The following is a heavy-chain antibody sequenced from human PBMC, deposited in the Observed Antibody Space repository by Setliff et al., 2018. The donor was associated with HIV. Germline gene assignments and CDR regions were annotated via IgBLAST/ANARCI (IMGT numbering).Heavy chain of an antibody. Sequence: ASVKVSCKASGYTFTTYGISWVRQAPGHGLEWMGWISPNFGHTKYAQRFLDRVTMTIDTATSRAYMELRSLRSDDTAVYFCAREGASVTPETNAFDIWGQGTMVTVSS. J-gene: IGHJ3*02. CDR3: AREGASVTPETNAFDI. CDR1: GYTFTTYG. D-gene: IGHD4-17*01. V-gene: IGHV1-18*01. CDR2: ISPNFGHT.